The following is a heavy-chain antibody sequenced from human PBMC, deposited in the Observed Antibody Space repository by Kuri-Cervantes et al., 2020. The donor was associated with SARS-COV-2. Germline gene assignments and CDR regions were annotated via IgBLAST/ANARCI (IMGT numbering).Heavy chain of an antibody. D-gene: IGHD4/OR15-4a*01. CDR1: GGSFSDYY. CDR2: INHSGNT. J-gene: IGHJ4*02. Sequence: GSLRLSCAVYGGSFSDYYWSWVRQPPGKGLEWIGEINHSGNTNYDPSLKSRVTISIDTSKNQFSLKLSSVTAADTAVYYCARTDYLFDYWGQGTLVTVSS. CDR3: ARTDYLFDY. V-gene: IGHV4-34*01.